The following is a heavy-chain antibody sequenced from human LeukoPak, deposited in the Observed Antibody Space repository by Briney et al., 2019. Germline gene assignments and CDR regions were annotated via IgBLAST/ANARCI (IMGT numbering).Heavy chain of an antibody. CDR1: GGSISSYY. CDR2: IYYSGST. D-gene: IGHD1-14*01. J-gene: IGHJ4*02. V-gene: IGHV4-59*01. Sequence: PSETLSLTCTVSGGSISSYYWSWIGQPPGKGLEWIGYIYYSGSTNYNTALKSRVTISVDTSKNQFSLKLSAVTAADTGLYYCARVGTYGQFYFDYWGQGTLVTVSS. CDR3: ARVGTYGQFYFDY.